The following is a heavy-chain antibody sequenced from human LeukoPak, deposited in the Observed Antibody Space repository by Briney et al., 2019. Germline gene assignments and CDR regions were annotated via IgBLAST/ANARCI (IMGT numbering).Heavy chain of an antibody. CDR2: IYYSGST. CDR1: GGSISSSSYY. D-gene: IGHD3-22*01. V-gene: IGHV4-39*07. CDR3: ATTDGYYYDSSGYYGEYGMDV. J-gene: IGHJ6*02. Sequence: PSETLSLTCTVSGGSISSSSYYWGWIRQPPGKGLEWIGSIYYSGSTYYNPSLKSRVTISVDTSKNQFSLKLNSVTAADTAVYYCATTDGYYYDSSGYYGEYGMDVWGQGTTVTVSS.